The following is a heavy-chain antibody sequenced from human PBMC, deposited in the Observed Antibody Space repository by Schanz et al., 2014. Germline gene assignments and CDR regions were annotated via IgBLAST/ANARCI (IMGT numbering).Heavy chain of an antibody. D-gene: IGHD6-19*01. CDR1: GFTFSDYS. V-gene: IGHV3-21*01. CDR3: ARDRVQYSSGWYPDS. Sequence: EVHLVESGGGLVKPGGSLRLSCGASGFTFSDYSMNWVRQAPRKGLEWVSSISDSSSYIYYADSVKGRFTISRDNAKNSLYLQMSSLRAEDTAVYYCARDRVQYSSGWYPDSWGQGTLVTVSS. CDR2: ISDSSSYI. J-gene: IGHJ4*02.